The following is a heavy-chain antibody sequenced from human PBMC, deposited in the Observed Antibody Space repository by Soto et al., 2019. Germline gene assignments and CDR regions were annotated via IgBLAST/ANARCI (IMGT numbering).Heavy chain of an antibody. CDR3: AKDYEYSSSWYYYYYGMDV. J-gene: IGHJ6*02. CDR2: ISYDGSNK. V-gene: IGHV3-30*18. CDR1: GFTFSSYG. Sequence: PGGSLRLSCAASGFTFSSYGMHWVRQAPGKGLEWVAVISYDGSNKYYADSVKGRFTISRDNSKSTLYLQMNSLRAEDTAVYYCAKDYEYSSSWYYYYYGMDVWGQGTTVTVSS. D-gene: IGHD6-13*01.